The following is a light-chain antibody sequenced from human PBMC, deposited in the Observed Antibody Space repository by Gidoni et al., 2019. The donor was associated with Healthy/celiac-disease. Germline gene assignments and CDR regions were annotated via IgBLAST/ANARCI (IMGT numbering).Light chain of an antibody. Sequence: DIVMTQPPLSLPVTPGEPASISCRSSQSLLHSNGYNYLDWYLQKPGQSPQLLIYLGSNRASGVPDRFSGSGSGTDFTLKISRVEAEDFGVYYCMQALQTPRTFGQGTKVEIK. CDR1: QSLLHSNGYNY. CDR3: MQALQTPRT. CDR2: LGS. V-gene: IGKV2-28*01. J-gene: IGKJ1*01.